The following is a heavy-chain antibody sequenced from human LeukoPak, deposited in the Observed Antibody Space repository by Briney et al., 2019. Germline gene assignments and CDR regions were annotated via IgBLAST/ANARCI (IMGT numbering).Heavy chain of an antibody. CDR2: IIPIFGTA. D-gene: IGHD2-15*01. J-gene: IGHJ6*02. Sequence: GASVKVSCKASGGTFSSYAISWVRQAPGQGLEWMGGIIPIFGTANYAQKFQGRVTITADESTSTAYMELSSLRSEDTAVYYCARGAVVVVADFDYYYGMDVWGQGTTVTVSS. CDR1: GGTFSSYA. V-gene: IGHV1-69*13. CDR3: ARGAVVVVADFDYYYGMDV.